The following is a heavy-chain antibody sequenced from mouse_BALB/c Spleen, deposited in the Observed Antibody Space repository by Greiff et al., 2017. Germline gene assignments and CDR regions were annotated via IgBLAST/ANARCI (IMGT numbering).Heavy chain of an antibody. Sequence: EVQGVESGGGLVKPGGSLKLSCAASGFTFSSYAMSWVRQSPEKRLEWVAEISSGGSYTYYPDTVTGRFTISRDNAKNTLYLEMSSLRAEDTAMYYCAKDQGGTPRTWFAYGGQGTLVTVSA. CDR3: AKDQGGTPRTWFAY. V-gene: IGHV5-9-4*01. D-gene: IGHD2-14*01. CDR2: ISSGGSYT. J-gene: IGHJ3*01. CDR1: GFTFSSYA.